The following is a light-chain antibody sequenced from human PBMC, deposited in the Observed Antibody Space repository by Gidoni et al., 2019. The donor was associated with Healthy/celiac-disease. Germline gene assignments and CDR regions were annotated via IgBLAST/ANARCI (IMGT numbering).Light chain of an antibody. V-gene: IGKV1-5*01. CDR1: QSISSW. CDR3: QQYNSYSPWT. CDR2: DAS. Sequence: NQLTQAASTLSASVGDRVTITCRASQSISSWLAWYQQKPGKAPKLLIYDASSLESGVPSRFSGSGSGTEFTLTISSLQPDDFATYYCQQYNSYSPWTFGQGTKVEIK. J-gene: IGKJ1*01.